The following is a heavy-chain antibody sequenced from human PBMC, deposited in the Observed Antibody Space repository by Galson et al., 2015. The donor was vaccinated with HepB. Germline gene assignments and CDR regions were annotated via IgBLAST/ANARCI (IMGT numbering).Heavy chain of an antibody. CDR1: GFTFSSYW. CDR2: IRQDGSEK. CDR3: ARDPTGCGDYFDY. D-gene: IGHD2-2*01. J-gene: IGHJ4*01. V-gene: IGHV3-7*03. Sequence: SLRLSCAASGFTFSSYWMSWVRQAPGKGLEWVANIRQDGSEKYYGDSVKGRFTISRDNAKNSLYLQMNSLRAEDTAVYYCARDPTGCGDYFDYWGQGTLVTVSS.